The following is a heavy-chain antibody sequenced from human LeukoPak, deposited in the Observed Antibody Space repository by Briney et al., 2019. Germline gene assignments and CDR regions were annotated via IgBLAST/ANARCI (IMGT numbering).Heavy chain of an antibody. CDR2: IDPNSGGT. V-gene: IGHV1-2*02. Sequence: ASVKVSCKASGYTFTGNHVHWVRQAPGQGFEWMGWIDPNSGGTKCAQKFQDRVAMTSDTSISTAYMELSGLRSDDTAVYFCAREADIVSFDLWGRGTLVTVSS. CDR1: GYTFTGNH. D-gene: IGHD3-16*02. J-gene: IGHJ2*01. CDR3: AREADIVSFDL.